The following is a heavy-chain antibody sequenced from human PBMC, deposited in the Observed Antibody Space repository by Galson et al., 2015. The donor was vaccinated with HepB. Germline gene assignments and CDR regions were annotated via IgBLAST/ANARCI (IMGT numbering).Heavy chain of an antibody. J-gene: IGHJ4*02. V-gene: IGHV3-30*18. CDR3: AKLVPLAAAGTGGY. D-gene: IGHD6-13*01. Sequence: SLRLSCAASGFTFSSYGMHWVRQAPGKGLEWVAVISYDGSNKYYADSVKGRFTISRDNSKNTLYLQMNSLRAEDTAVYYCAKLVPLAAAGTGGYWGQGTLVTVSS. CDR1: GFTFSSYG. CDR2: ISYDGSNK.